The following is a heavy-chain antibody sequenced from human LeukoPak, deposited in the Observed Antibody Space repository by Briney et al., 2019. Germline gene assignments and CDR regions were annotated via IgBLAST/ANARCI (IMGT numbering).Heavy chain of an antibody. V-gene: IGHV1-46*03. CDR1: GYTFTSYY. CDR2: INPSGGST. J-gene: IGHJ4*02. Sequence: ASVKVSCKASGYTFTSYYMHWVRQAPGQGLEWMGIINPSGGSTSYAQKFQGRVTMTRDASTSTVYMELSSLRSEDTAVYYCASPGRITISETGFDYWGQGTLVTVSS. D-gene: IGHD3-3*01. CDR3: ASPGRITISETGFDY.